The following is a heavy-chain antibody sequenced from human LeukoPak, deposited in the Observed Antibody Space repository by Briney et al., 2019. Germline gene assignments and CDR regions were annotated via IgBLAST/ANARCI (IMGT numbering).Heavy chain of an antibody. CDR2: ISGSGDSL. CDR1: GFTFSSFV. V-gene: IGHV3-23*01. J-gene: IGHJ3*02. D-gene: IGHD2-2*01. Sequence: GGSLRLSCSASGFTFSSFVMNWVRQAPGKGLEWVSAISGSGDSLYNADSVKGRFTISRDNSKNTLFLQMNSLRVDDTAVYYCAKGDPAFDAFDNWGQGTMVTVSS. CDR3: AKGDPAFDAFDN.